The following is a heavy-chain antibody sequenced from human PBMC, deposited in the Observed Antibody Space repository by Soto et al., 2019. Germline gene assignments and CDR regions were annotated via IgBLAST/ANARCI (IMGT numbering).Heavy chain of an antibody. D-gene: IGHD6-13*01. CDR3: ARGVYSRNWFDP. CDR2: IYYSGST. J-gene: IGHJ5*02. V-gene: IGHV4-31*03. CDR1: GGSISSGGYY. Sequence: PSETLSLTCTVSGGSISSGGYYWSWIRQHPGKGLEWIGYIYYSGSTYYNPSLKGRVTISVDTSKNQFSLKLSSVTAADTAVYYCARGVYSRNWFDPWGQGTLVTVSS.